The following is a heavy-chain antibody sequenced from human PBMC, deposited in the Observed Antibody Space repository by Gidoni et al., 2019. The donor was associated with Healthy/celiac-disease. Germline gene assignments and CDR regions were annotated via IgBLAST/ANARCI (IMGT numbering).Heavy chain of an antibody. CDR1: GFTFSSYW. CDR2: INSDGSST. Sequence: EVQLVESGGGLVQPGGSLRLSCAASGFTFSSYWMHWVRQAPGKGLVWVSRINSDGSSTSYADSVKGRFTISRDNAKNTLYLQMNSLRAEDTAVYYCARGGSITMIQGGGYGMDVWGQGTTVTVSS. CDR3: ARGGSITMIQGGGYGMDV. D-gene: IGHD3-22*01. J-gene: IGHJ6*02. V-gene: IGHV3-74*02.